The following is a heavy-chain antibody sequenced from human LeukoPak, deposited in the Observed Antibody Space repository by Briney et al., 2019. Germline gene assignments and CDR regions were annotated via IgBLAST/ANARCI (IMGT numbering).Heavy chain of an antibody. CDR1: GGSISSYY. J-gene: IGHJ2*01. V-gene: IGHV4-4*07. Sequence: PSETLSLTCTVSGGSISSYYWSWIRQPAGKGLEWFGRIYTSGSTNYNPSLKSRVTMSVDTSKNQFSLKLSSVTAADTAVDYCARSPPGIVGATTGYWYFDLWGRGTLVTVSS. CDR3: ARSPPGIVGATTGYWYFDL. D-gene: IGHD1-26*01. CDR2: IYTSGST.